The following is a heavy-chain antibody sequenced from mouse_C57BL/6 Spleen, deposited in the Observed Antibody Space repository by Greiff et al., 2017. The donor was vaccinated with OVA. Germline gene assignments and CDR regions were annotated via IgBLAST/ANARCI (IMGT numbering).Heavy chain of an antibody. J-gene: IGHJ2*01. Sequence: EVQLQESGPVLVKPGASVKMSCKASGYTFTDYYMNWVKQSHGKRLEWIGVINPYNGGTSYNQKFKGKATLTVDKSSSTAYMELNSLTSEDSAVYYYARERITTVVASDYWGQGTTLTVSS. CDR3: ARERITTVVASDY. D-gene: IGHD1-1*01. CDR2: INPYNGGT. CDR1: GYTFTDYY. V-gene: IGHV1-19*01.